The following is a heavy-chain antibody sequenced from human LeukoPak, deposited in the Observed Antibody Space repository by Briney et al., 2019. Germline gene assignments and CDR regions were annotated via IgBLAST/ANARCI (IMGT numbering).Heavy chain of an antibody. Sequence: PSETLSLTCTVSGGSISSYYWSWIRQPPGKGLEWIGYIYYSGSTYYNPSLKSRVTISVDTSKNQFSLKLSSVTAADTAVYYCARSFGYYYGSGSPPNFDYWGQGTLVTVSS. CDR3: ARSFGYYYGSGSPPNFDY. CDR2: IYYSGST. CDR1: GGSISSYY. V-gene: IGHV4-59*08. D-gene: IGHD3-10*01. J-gene: IGHJ4*02.